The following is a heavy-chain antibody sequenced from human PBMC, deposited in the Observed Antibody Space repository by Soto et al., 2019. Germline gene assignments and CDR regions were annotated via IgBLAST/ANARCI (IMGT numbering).Heavy chain of an antibody. CDR2: INAGNGNT. CDR3: ARAVAVPADFDY. J-gene: IGHJ4*02. D-gene: IGHD6-19*01. V-gene: IGHV1-3*05. CDR1: GYTFTGYA. Sequence: QVQLVQSGAEEKKPGASVKVSCKASGYTFTGYAMHWVRQAPGQRLEWMGWINAGNGNTKYSQKFQGRVTITRDTSASTADMELSSLRSEDTGVYYCARAVAVPADFDYWGQGTLVTVSS.